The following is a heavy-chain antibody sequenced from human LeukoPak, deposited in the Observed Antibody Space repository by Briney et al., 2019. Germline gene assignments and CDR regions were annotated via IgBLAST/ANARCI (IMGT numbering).Heavy chain of an antibody. CDR1: GFTVSSNY. J-gene: IGHJ4*02. V-gene: IGHV3-53*01. CDR2: IYSGGST. CDR3: ARSPPRNPIDY. D-gene: IGHD1-14*01. Sequence: GGSLRLSCAASGFTVSSNYMSWVRQAPGKGLEWVSVIYSGGSTYYADSVKGRFTISRDNSKNTLYLQMNSLRAEDTAVYYCARSPPRNPIDYWGQGTLVTVSS.